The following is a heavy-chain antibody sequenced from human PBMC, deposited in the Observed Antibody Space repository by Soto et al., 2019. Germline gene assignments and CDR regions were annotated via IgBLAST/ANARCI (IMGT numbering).Heavy chain of an antibody. CDR1: GYTFTGHY. CDR3: ARDLWPLGSGSSCPTFGMDL. Sequence: ASVKVSCKASGYTFTGHYMHWVRQVSGRRLEFLGWLKPDNGGTYYAPKFQGRVTFTRDTSKTTAYMEMSGLQSDDTAVYFCARDLWPLGSGSSCPTFGMDLWGQGSTVTVSS. CDR2: LKPDNGGT. V-gene: IGHV1-2*02. J-gene: IGHJ6*02. D-gene: IGHD3-10*01.